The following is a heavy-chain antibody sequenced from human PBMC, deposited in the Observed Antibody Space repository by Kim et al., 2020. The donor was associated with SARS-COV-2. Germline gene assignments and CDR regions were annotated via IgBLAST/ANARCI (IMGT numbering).Heavy chain of an antibody. J-gene: IGHJ4*02. CDR3: ARRGRGYKDY. D-gene: IGHD2-2*02. Sequence: SETLSLTCTVSGGSISSSSYYWGWIRQPPGKGLEWIGSIYYSGITYYNPSLKSRVTISVDTSKNQFSLKLSSVTAADTAVYYCARRGRGYKDYWGQGTLV. CDR1: GGSISSSSYY. V-gene: IGHV4-39*01. CDR2: IYYSGIT.